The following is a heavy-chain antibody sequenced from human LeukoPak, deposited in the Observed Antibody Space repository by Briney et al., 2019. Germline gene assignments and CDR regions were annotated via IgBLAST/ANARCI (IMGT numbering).Heavy chain of an antibody. CDR2: INGDGSTT. CDR1: GFTFSTYW. D-gene: IGHD3-10*01. V-gene: IGHV3-74*03. CDR3: ARDYAGSPDY. Sequence: GGSLRLSCTASGFTFSTYWINWVRQSPGKGLVWVALINGDGSTTTHADSAKGRFTISRDNARNTAYLQMNSLRDEDTAVYYCARDYAGSPDYWGQGTLVTVSA. J-gene: IGHJ4*02.